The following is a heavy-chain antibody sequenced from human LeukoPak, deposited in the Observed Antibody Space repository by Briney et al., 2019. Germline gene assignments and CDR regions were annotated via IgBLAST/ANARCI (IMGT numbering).Heavy chain of an antibody. CDR3: AKDMLHDGSSCRLDY. CDR1: GFTFSSYG. Sequence: GGSLRLSCAASGFTFSSYGMHWVRQAPGKGLEWVAFIRYDGSNKCYADSVKGRFTISRDNSKNTLYLQMNSLRAEDTAVYYCAKDMLHDGSSCRLDYWGQGTLVTVSS. CDR2: IRYDGSNK. V-gene: IGHV3-30*02. D-gene: IGHD6-13*01. J-gene: IGHJ4*02.